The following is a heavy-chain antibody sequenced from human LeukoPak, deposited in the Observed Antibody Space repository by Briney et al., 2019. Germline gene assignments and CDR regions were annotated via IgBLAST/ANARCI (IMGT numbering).Heavy chain of an antibody. CDR2: INPNSGGT. Sequence: ASVKVSCKASGYTFTGYYMHWVRQAPGQGLEWMGWINPNSGGTNYAQKFQGRATMTRDTSISTAYMELSRLRSDDTAVYYCILTSDNYYYYGMDVWGQGTTVTVSS. V-gene: IGHV1-2*02. CDR3: ILTSDNYYYYGMDV. D-gene: IGHD2-8*01. CDR1: GYTFTGYY. J-gene: IGHJ6*02.